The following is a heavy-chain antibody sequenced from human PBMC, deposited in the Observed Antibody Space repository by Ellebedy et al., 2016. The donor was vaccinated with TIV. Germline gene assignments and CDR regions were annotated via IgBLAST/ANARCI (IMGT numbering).Heavy chain of an antibody. CDR2: TSGYNGNT. CDR1: GYTFSSYG. Sequence: AASVKVSCKASGYTFSSYGISWVRQAPGQGLEWMGWTSGYNGNTNYAQNLQGRVTMTTDTSTSTAYMELRSLRSDDTAVYYCARFPYYDSSGYTLDYWGQGTLVTVSS. J-gene: IGHJ4*02. D-gene: IGHD3-22*01. CDR3: ARFPYYDSSGYTLDY. V-gene: IGHV1-18*01.